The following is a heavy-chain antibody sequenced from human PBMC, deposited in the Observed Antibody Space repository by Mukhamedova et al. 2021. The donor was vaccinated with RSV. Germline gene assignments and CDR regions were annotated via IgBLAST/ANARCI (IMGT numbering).Heavy chain of an antibody. J-gene: IGHJ4*02. CDR2: ISSSSHYI. CDR3: ARAPYXSXXYYPYY. D-gene: IGHD3-22*01. V-gene: IGHV3-21*01. Sequence: QAPGKGLEWVSSISSSSHYIYYADSLKGRFTISRVNAKNSLYLQLNSLRAEDTAVYYCARAPYXSXXYYPYYWGQGTLVTLFS.